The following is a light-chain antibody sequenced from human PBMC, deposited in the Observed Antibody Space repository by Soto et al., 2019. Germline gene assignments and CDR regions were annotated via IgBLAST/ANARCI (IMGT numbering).Light chain of an antibody. Sequence: AIRMTISAASFSASTGDRVTITCRASQGISSYLAWYQQKPGKAPKLLIYAASTLQSGVPSRFSGSGSGTDFTLTISCLQSEDFATYYCQQYYSYPRPFGQGTKV. CDR3: QQYYSYPRP. V-gene: IGKV1-8*01. J-gene: IGKJ1*01. CDR2: AAS. CDR1: QGISSY.